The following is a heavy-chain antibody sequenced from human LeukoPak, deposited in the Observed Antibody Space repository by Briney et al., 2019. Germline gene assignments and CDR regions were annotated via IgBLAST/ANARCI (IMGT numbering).Heavy chain of an antibody. CDR2: IYYSGST. CDR3: ARGSPGEEGYYFDY. Sequence: PSETLSLTCTVSGGSISSSSYYWGWIRQPPGKGLEWIGSIYYSGSTYYNPSLKSRVTISVDTSKNQFSLKLSSVTAADTAVYYCARGSPGEEGYYFDYWGQGTLVTVSS. V-gene: IGHV4-39*07. CDR1: GGSISSSSYY. J-gene: IGHJ4*02.